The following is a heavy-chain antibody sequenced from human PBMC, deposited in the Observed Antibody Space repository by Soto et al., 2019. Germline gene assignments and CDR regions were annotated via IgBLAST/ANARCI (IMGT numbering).Heavy chain of an antibody. V-gene: IGHV3-15*01. Sequence: GGSLRLSCAASGFTFSSYFMSWVRQAPGKGLEWVGRIKSKTDGGTTDHAAPVTGRFTISRDDSENTLYLQMNGLKIEDTAVYYCARDRITMVRGVPYFDYWGQGTLVTVSS. CDR1: GFTFSSYF. CDR2: IKSKTDGGTT. CDR3: ARDRITMVRGVPYFDY. D-gene: IGHD3-10*01. J-gene: IGHJ4*02.